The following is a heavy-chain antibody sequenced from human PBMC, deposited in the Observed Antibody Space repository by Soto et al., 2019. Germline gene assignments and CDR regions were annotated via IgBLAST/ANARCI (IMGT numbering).Heavy chain of an antibody. D-gene: IGHD3-9*01. V-gene: IGHV3-66*01. CDR1: GFTVNSNY. CDR2: IYSDGST. J-gene: IGHJ4*02. Sequence: EVQLVESGGGLVQPGGSLRLSCAASGFTVNSNYMSWVRQAPGKGLEWVSVIYSDGSTYYADSVKGRFIISRDNSNNTLYFQMNSLRAEDTAVYHCATLTKYDILTGFYPCWGQGTLVTVSS. CDR3: ATLTKYDILTGFYPC.